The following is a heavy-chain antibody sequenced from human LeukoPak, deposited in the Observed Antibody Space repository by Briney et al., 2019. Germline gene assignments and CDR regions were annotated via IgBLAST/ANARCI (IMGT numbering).Heavy chain of an antibody. CDR3: ARGAYGSGSAYNWFDP. CDR1: GGSITSGSYY. CDR2: IYTSGST. Sequence: TLSLTCTVSGGSITSGSYYWSWIRQPAGKGLEWIGRIYTSGSTNYNPSIKSRVTISVDTSKNQFSLRLTSVNAADTAVYYCARGAYGSGSAYNWFDPWGQGTLVTVSS. V-gene: IGHV4-61*02. D-gene: IGHD3-10*01. J-gene: IGHJ5*02.